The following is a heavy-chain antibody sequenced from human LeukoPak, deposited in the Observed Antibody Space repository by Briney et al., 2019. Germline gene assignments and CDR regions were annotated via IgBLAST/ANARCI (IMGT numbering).Heavy chain of an antibody. J-gene: IGHJ4*02. Sequence: ASVKVSCKASGYTFTSYYMHWVRQAPGQGLEWMGIINPSGGSTSYAQKFQGRVTMTRDTSTSTVYMELSSLRSEDTAVYYCARDFSYDILTGYYTPAYYFDYWGQGTLVTVSS. CDR2: INPSGGST. CDR3: ARDFSYDILTGYYTPAYYFDY. D-gene: IGHD3-9*01. CDR1: GYTFTSYY. V-gene: IGHV1-46*01.